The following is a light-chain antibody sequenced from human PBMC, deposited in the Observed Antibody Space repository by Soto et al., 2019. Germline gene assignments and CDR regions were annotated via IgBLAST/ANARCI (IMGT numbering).Light chain of an antibody. Sequence: QTVVTQEASLSVSPGTTVTLTCGLSSGSVSANYYPSWYQQTPGQAPRTLIYNTNTRSSGVPDRFSGSILGNKAALTITGAQADDGSDYYCVLYMGSGIWVFGGGTKVTV. CDR3: VLYMGSGIWV. CDR2: NTN. J-gene: IGLJ3*02. CDR1: SGSVSANYY. V-gene: IGLV8-61*01.